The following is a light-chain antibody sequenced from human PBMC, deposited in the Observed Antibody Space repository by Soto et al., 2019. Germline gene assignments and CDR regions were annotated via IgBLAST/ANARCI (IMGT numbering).Light chain of an antibody. CDR2: AAS. J-gene: IGKJ4*01. CDR1: QTISNY. Sequence: DIQMTQSPSSLSASVGDRVTISCRASQTISNYLYWYQQKPGKAPKLLIYAASSLQSGVPSRFSGSGSGTDFTLTISSLQPEDFATYYCQQSYSTPLTFGGGTTVDIK. V-gene: IGKV1-39*01. CDR3: QQSYSTPLT.